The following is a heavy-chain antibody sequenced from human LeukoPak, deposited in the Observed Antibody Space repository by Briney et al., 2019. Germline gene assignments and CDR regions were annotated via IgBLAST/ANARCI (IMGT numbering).Heavy chain of an antibody. D-gene: IGHD3-9*01. CDR2: ISSSGSTI. V-gene: IGHV3-48*03. CDR1: GFTFSSYE. J-gene: IGHJ3*02. CDR3: ARGGSILEYFDWLNAFDI. Sequence: PGGSLRLSCAASGFTFSSYEMNWVRQAPGKGLEWVSYISSSGSTIYYADSVKGRFTISRDNAKNSLYLQMNSLRAEDTALYYCARGGSILEYFDWLNAFDIWGQGTMVTVSS.